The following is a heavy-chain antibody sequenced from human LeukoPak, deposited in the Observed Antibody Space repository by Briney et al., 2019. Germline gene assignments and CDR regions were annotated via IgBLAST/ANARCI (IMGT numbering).Heavy chain of an antibody. CDR1: GFTFSSYA. CDR2: ISGSGGST. V-gene: IGHV3-23*01. CDR3: AKGDYSSTSCFSDY. Sequence: GGSLRLSCAASGFTFSSYAMSWVRQAPGKGLEWVSAISGSGGSTYYADSVKGRFTISRDNSKNTLYLQMNSLRAEDTAVYYCAKGDYSSTSCFSDYWGQGTLVTVSS. J-gene: IGHJ4*02. D-gene: IGHD2-2*01.